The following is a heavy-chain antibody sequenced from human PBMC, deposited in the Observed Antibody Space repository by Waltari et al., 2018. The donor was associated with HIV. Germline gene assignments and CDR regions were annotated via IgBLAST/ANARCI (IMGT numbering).Heavy chain of an antibody. CDR2: IIPLFGTP. CDR3: ARASPLSFTTVTT. D-gene: IGHD2-2*01. Sequence: QAQLVQSGAEVKKPGSSVKVSCKASGGTFRTYTISWVRQAPGQGLEWMGGIIPLFGTPNYAQKFQGRVSITADESTSTAYMELSSLKSEDTAVYYCARASPLSFTTVTTRGQGTLVSVSS. J-gene: IGHJ4*02. CDR1: GGTFRTYT. V-gene: IGHV1-69*01.